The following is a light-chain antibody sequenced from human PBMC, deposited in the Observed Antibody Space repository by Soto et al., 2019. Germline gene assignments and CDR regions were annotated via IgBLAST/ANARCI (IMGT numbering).Light chain of an antibody. CDR3: SSNTSSSSGV. J-gene: IGLJ2*01. CDR1: SSDVGGYNY. CDR2: DVS. Sequence: QSALTQPASVSGSPGQSITISCTGTSSDVGGYNYVSWYQQHPGKAPKLMIYDVSNRPSGVSNRFSGSKSGNTASLTISGLRAEEGADYYCSSNTSSSSGVFGGGTKLTVL. V-gene: IGLV2-14*01.